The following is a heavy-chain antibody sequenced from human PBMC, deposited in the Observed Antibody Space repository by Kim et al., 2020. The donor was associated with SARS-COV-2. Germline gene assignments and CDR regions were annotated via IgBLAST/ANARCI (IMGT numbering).Heavy chain of an antibody. CDR3: AASTYYYGSWVPSDYYYMDV. CDR2: IYYSGST. J-gene: IGHJ6*03. CDR1: GGSISSGGYY. V-gene: IGHV4-31*03. D-gene: IGHD3-10*01. Sequence: SETLSLTCTVSGGSISSGGYYWSWIRQHPGKGLEWIGYIYYSGSTYYNPSLKSRVTISVDTSKNQFSLKLSSVTAADTAVYYCAASTYYYGSWVPSDYYYMDVWGKGTTVTVSS.